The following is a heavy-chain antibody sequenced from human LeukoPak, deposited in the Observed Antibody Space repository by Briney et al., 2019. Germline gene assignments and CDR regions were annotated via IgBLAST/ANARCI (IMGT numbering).Heavy chain of an antibody. J-gene: IGHJ4*02. CDR1: GGSFSGYY. CDR3: AARNY. V-gene: IGHV4-34*01. Sequence: KSSETLSLTCAVYGGSFSGYYWSWIRQPPGKGLEWIGGINHSGSTNYNPSLKSRVTISVDTSKNQFSLKLSSVTAADTAVYYCAARNYWGQGTLVTVSS. CDR2: INHSGST.